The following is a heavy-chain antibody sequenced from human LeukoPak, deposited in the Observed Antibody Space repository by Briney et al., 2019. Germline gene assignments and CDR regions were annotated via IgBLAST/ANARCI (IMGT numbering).Heavy chain of an antibody. CDR2: IGARGSNI. CDR3: AKGGKWDVTPFDY. J-gene: IGHJ4*02. Sequence: GGSLRLSCAASGFTFRDYAMSWVRQAPGKGLEWVSAIGARGSNIYYADSVLGRFTVSRDNSKNTLYLQVNSLRAEDTAVYYCAKGGKWDVTPFDYWGQGTLVTVSS. CDR1: GFTFRDYA. D-gene: IGHD1-26*01. V-gene: IGHV3-23*01.